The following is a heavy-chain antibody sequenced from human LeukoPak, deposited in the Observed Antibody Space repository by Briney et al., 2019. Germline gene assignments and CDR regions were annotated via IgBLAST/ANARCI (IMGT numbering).Heavy chain of an antibody. CDR3: SANFDF. D-gene: IGHD6-19*01. Sequence: PGGSLRLSCAASGFTFSSYGMHWVRQAPGKGLEWVAVIWYDGSNKYYVDSVKGRFTISRDNSKNTLHLQMNSLRAEDTAVYYCSANFDFWGQGTLVTVSS. CDR1: GFTFSSYG. V-gene: IGHV3-33*08. CDR2: IWYDGSNK. J-gene: IGHJ4*02.